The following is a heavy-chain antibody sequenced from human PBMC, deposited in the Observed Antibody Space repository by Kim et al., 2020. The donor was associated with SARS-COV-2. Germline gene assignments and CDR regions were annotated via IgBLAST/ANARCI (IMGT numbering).Heavy chain of an antibody. D-gene: IGHD2-2*03. CDR2: ISAYNGNT. CDR1: GYTFTSYG. CDR3: ARVGYCSSTSCYLGAFDI. Sequence: ASVKVSCKASGYTFTSYGISWVRQAPGQGLEWMGWISAYNGNTNYAQKLQGRVTMTTDTSTSTAYMELRSLRSDDTAVYYCARVGYCSSTSCYLGAFDIWGQGTMVTVSS. V-gene: IGHV1-18*04. J-gene: IGHJ3*02.